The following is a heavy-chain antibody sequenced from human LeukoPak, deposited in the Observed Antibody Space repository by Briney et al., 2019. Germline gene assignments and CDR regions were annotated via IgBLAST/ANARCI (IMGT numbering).Heavy chain of an antibody. CDR1: GFTFSNYW. D-gene: IGHD3-10*01. J-gene: IGHJ5*02. CDR3: AGVPRGQYNWFDP. CDR2: INTDGSTT. Sequence: GGSLRLSCAASGFTFSNYWMHWVRQAPGKGLVWVSRINTDGSTTSYADSVKGRFTISRDNAKNTLYLQMNSLRAEDTAVYYCAGVPRGQYNWFDPWGQGTLVTVSS. V-gene: IGHV3-74*01.